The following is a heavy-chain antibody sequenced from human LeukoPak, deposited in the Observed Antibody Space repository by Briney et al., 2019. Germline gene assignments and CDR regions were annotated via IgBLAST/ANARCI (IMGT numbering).Heavy chain of an antibody. CDR1: GFTFSSYS. J-gene: IGHJ3*02. D-gene: IGHD2-15*01. CDR3: ASYSAYGSDAFDI. Sequence: GGSLRLSCAASGFTFSSYSMNWVRQAPGKGLEWVSSISSSSSYIYYADSVKGRFTISRDNAKNSLYLQMDSLRAEDTAVYYCASYSAYGSDAFDIWGQGTMVTVSS. V-gene: IGHV3-21*01. CDR2: ISSSSSYI.